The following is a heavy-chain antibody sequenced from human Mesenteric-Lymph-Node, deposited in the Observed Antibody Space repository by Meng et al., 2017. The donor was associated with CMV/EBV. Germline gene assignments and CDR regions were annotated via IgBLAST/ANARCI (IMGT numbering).Heavy chain of an antibody. V-gene: IGHV3-30*02. Sequence: GESLKISCAASEFTFNNYGMHWIRQAPGKGLEWVAFIRSDGSIKYYADSVKGRFTISRDNSKNTLSLQMNSLRAEDTGVYYCARDYYFGIDVWGQGTTVTVSS. J-gene: IGHJ6*02. CDR1: EFTFNNYG. CDR3: ARDYYFGIDV. CDR2: IRSDGSIK.